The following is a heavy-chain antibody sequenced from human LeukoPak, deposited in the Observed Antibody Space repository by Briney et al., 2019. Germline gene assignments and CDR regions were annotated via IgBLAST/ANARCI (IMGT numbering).Heavy chain of an antibody. V-gene: IGHV3-23*01. CDR1: GFSFSSYA. J-gene: IGHJ4*02. D-gene: IGHD5-18*01. CDR2: IGGSGGST. Sequence: GGSLRLSCTASGFSFSSYAMTWVRQAPGKGLEWVSGIGGSGGSTYYADSVKGRFTISRDNSKNTLYLQMNSLRAEDTAVYYCAKETDAAVGSDFDYWGQGALVTVSS. CDR3: AKETDAAVGSDFDY.